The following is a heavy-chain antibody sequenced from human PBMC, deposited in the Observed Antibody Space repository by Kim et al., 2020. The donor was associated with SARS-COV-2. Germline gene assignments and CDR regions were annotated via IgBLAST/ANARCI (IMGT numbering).Heavy chain of an antibody. CDR3: VRYGRNYGAVH. J-gene: IGHJ4*02. D-gene: IGHD1-7*01. CDR1: GFIFSDYA. Sequence: GGSLRLSCSASGFIFSDYAIHWVRRAPGMGLQYVLATTRDGDGSFYADSVKDKFTIFRDNSTLFLQMSGLRAEDTAVYYCVRYGRNYGAVHWGQGTLVSVS. CDR2: TTRDGDGS. V-gene: IGHV3-64D*06.